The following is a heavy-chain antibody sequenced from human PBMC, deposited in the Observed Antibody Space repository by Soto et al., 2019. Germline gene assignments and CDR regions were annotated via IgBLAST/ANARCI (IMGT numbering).Heavy chain of an antibody. Sequence: GSLRLSGAASGLTFRRYSMNWVRQAPGKGLEWVSSISSSSSYIYYADSVKGRFTISRDNAKNSLYLQMNSLRAEDTAVYYCARFPTPVAGRNYYYYYYMDVWGKGTTVTVSS. V-gene: IGHV3-21*01. CDR2: ISSSSSYI. J-gene: IGHJ6*03. D-gene: IGHD6-19*01. CDR1: GLTFRRYS. CDR3: ARFPTPVAGRNYYYYYYMDV.